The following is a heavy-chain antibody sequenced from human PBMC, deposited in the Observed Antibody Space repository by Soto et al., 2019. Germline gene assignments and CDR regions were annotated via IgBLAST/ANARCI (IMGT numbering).Heavy chain of an antibody. CDR1: GGTFSSYA. CDR3: AREDTAMVGADGYYYYGMDV. J-gene: IGHJ6*02. Sequence: QVQLVQSGAEVKKPGSSVKVSCKASGGTFSSYAISWVRQAPGQGLEWMGGIIPIFGTANYAQKFQGRVTISADESTSSDYMELSSLRSEDTAVYYCAREDTAMVGADGYYYYGMDVWGQGTTVTVSS. V-gene: IGHV1-69*01. CDR2: IIPIFGTA. D-gene: IGHD5-18*01.